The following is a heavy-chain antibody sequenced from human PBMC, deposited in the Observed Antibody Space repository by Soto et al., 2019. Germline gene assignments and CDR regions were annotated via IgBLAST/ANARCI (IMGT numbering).Heavy chain of an antibody. D-gene: IGHD4-17*01. Sequence: PSETLSLTCTVSGGSISSSSYYWGWIRQPPGKGLEWIGSIYYSGSTYYNPSLKSRVTISVDTSKNQFSLKLSSVTAADTAVYYSARHIRTTVVDYWGQGTLVTVCS. CDR3: ARHIRTTVVDY. J-gene: IGHJ4*02. CDR2: IYYSGST. V-gene: IGHV4-39*01. CDR1: GGSISSSSYY.